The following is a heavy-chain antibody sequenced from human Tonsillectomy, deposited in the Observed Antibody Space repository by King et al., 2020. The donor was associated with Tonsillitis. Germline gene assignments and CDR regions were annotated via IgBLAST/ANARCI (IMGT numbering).Heavy chain of an antibody. V-gene: IGHV3-13*04. CDR1: GFTFSSYD. Sequence: QLVESGGGLVQPGGSLRLSCAASGFTFSSYDMHWVRQATGKGREWVSAIGTAGDTYYPGSVKGRFTISRENAKNSLYLQMNSLRAGDTAVYYCARGDTAMDAFDYWGQGTLVTVSS. CDR3: ARGDTAMDAFDY. CDR2: IGTAGDT. J-gene: IGHJ4*02. D-gene: IGHD5-18*01.